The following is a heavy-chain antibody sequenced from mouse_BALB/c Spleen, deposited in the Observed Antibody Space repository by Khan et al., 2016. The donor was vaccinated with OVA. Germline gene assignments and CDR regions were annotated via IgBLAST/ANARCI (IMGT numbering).Heavy chain of an antibody. V-gene: IGHV5-9-1*01. CDR2: ISSAATYT. D-gene: IGHD2-1*01. CDR3: TNGNYGWFAY. J-gene: IGHJ3*01. Sequence: EVELVESGGGLVEPGGSLKLSCAASGFTFSSFVMSWVRQTPEKRLEWVATISSAATYTYYPDSVKGRFTISRDNAKNPLYLQMHSLRSDDTSIYYCTNGNYGWFAYWGQGTLVTVST. CDR1: GFTFSSFV.